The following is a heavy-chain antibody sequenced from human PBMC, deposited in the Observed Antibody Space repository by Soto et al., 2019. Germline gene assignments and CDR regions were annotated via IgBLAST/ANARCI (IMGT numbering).Heavy chain of an antibody. Sequence: GGSLRLSCAAAGFTFRSYGMHWVRQAPGKGLEWVAVIWYDGSNKYYADSVKGRFTISRDISTNTLYLQMNSLRAEDTAVYYCARKVGVQYYYGMDVWGQGTTVTVS. CDR1: GFTFRSYG. CDR2: IWYDGSNK. D-gene: IGHD1-26*01. J-gene: IGHJ6*02. V-gene: IGHV3-33*01. CDR3: ARKVGVQYYYGMDV.